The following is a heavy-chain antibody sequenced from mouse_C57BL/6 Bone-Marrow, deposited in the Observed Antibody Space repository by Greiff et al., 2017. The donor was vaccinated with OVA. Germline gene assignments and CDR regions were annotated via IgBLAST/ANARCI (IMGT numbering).Heavy chain of an antibody. CDR3: ARLTGPGY. CDR1: GFTFSDYG. Sequence: EVQLVESGGGLVKPGGSLKLSCAASGFTFSDYGMHWVRQAPEKGLEWVAYISSGSSTIYYADTVKGRFTISRDNAKNTLCLQMTSLRSEDTAMYYCARLTGPGYWGQGTTLTVSS. V-gene: IGHV5-17*01. D-gene: IGHD4-1*01. J-gene: IGHJ2*01. CDR2: ISSGSSTI.